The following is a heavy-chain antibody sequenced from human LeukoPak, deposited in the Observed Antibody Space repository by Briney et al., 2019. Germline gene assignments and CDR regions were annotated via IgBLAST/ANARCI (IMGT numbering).Heavy chain of an antibody. J-gene: IGHJ6*02. Sequence: ASVTVSRKASGYTFTGYYMHWVRQAPGQGLEWMGWINPNSGGTNYAQKFQGRVTITKDTSISTAYMELSRMRSDDTAVYYCARDKVLMITFGGVIVTPFGMDVWGQGTTFTVSS. D-gene: IGHD3-16*02. CDR1: GYTFTGYY. CDR3: ARDKVLMITFGGVIVTPFGMDV. CDR2: INPNSGGT. V-gene: IGHV1-2*02.